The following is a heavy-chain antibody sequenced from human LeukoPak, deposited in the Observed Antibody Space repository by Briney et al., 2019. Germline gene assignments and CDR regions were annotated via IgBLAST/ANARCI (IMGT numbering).Heavy chain of an antibody. D-gene: IGHD3-10*01. J-gene: IGHJ4*02. Sequence: PGRSLRLSCAASGFTFSSYGMHWVRQAPAKGLGWVAVISYDGTNTYCADSVKGRFTISRDNSKNTLYLQMNSLSSEDTAVYYCAKDRRSSGNYYFEYWGQGTLVTVSS. V-gene: IGHV3-30*18. CDR3: AKDRRSSGNYYFEY. CDR1: GFTFSSYG. CDR2: ISYDGTNT.